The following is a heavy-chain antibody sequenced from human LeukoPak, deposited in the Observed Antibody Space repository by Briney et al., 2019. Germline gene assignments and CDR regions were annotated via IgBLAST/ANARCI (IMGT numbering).Heavy chain of an antibody. CDR1: LHLYQLW. Sequence: ASSEGLLQGFWLHLYQLWYQLVRQAPGQGLEWMGWISAYNGNTNYAQKLQGRVTMTTDTSTSTAYMELRSLRSDDTAVYYCARDPPEGMTTVTNSDYWGQGTLVTVSS. J-gene: IGHJ4*02. V-gene: IGHV1-18*01. CDR2: ISAYNGNT. CDR3: ARDPPEGMTTVTNSDY. D-gene: IGHD4-11*01.